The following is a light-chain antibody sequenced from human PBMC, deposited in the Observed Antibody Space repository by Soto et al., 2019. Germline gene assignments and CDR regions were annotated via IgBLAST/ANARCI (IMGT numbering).Light chain of an antibody. Sequence: EIVMTQSPATLSVSPGERATLSCRASQGISTNLAWYQQKVGLAPRLLISGASTRATGIPARFSGSGSGTEFTLTISSLQSEDFAVYYCQQYNNWPPLTFGGGTKVEIK. J-gene: IGKJ4*01. V-gene: IGKV3-15*01. CDR2: GAS. CDR3: QQYNNWPPLT. CDR1: QGISTN.